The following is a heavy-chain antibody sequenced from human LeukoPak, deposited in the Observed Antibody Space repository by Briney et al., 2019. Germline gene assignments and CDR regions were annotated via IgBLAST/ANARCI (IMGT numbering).Heavy chain of an antibody. Sequence: GGSLRLSCAASGFTFSNYEMNWVRQAPGKGLEWVAYISESGSLIYYADSVMGRFTISRDNSKNSLFLQMSSLRAEDTAVYYCARDAGSGTTGNEFDYWGQGGLVSVSS. J-gene: IGHJ4*02. CDR1: GFTFSNYE. V-gene: IGHV3-48*03. CDR3: ARDAGSGTTGNEFDY. CDR2: ISESGSLI. D-gene: IGHD1-1*01.